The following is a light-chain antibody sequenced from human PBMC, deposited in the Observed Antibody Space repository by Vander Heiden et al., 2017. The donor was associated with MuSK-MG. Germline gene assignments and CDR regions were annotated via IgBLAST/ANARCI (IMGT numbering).Light chain of an antibody. V-gene: IGLV1-47*01. Sequence: QSALTQPPSASGTPGQRLSISCSGSTSNIGVSDVYWYQQLPGAAPVLLIYGDGQRPSGVSDRFSASKSGTSASLAISGRRTEDEADYYCAAWDDSLNGRLVFGGGTKLTVL. CDR1: TSNIGVSD. J-gene: IGLJ2*01. CDR3: AAWDDSLNGRLV. CDR2: GDG.